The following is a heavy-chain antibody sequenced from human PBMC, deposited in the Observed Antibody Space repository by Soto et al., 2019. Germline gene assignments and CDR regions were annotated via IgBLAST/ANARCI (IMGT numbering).Heavy chain of an antibody. D-gene: IGHD2-2*01. V-gene: IGHV4-39*01. CDR1: GDSISSRGCY. CDR2: IYYSGST. Sequence: QLQLQESGPGLVKPSETLPLTCSVSGDSISSRGCYWGWIRQPPGKGLEWIGSIYYSGSTSYNPSLKTRVTISEDTSKNQLSLKLGSVTAADTAVYYCARHALTASIDQLQPVDYWGQGTLVTVSS. J-gene: IGHJ4*02. CDR3: ARHALTASIDQLQPVDY.